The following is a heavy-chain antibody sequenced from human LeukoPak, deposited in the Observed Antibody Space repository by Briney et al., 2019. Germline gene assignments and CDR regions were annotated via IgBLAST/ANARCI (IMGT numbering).Heavy chain of an antibody. CDR2: IYYSGST. D-gene: IGHD3-10*01. Sequence: SETLSLTCTVSVGSISSSSYYWGWIRQPPGKGLEWIGSIYYSGSTYYNPSRKRRVTISVDTSKNQFTLKLRSVTAAERAVYYRARQYPPYGSGSLFDPWGQGTLVTVSS. J-gene: IGHJ5*02. CDR3: ARQYPPYGSGSLFDP. V-gene: IGHV4-39*01. CDR1: VGSISSSSYY.